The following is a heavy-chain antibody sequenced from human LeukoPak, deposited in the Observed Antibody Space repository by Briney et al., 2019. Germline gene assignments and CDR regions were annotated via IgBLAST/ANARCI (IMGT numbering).Heavy chain of an antibody. CDR3: ATNTFGSY. Sequence: PGGSPRLSCAASGFTFSSYGMHWVRQAPGKGLEWVAVISYDGSNKYYADSVKGRFTISRDDSKNTLFLQMNSLKTEDTAVYYCATNTFGSYWGQGTLVTVSS. J-gene: IGHJ4*02. D-gene: IGHD5-18*01. V-gene: IGHV3-30*03. CDR1: GFTFSSYG. CDR2: ISYDGSNK.